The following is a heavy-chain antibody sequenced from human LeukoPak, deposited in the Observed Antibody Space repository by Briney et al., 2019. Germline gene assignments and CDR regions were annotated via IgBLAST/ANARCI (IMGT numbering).Heavy chain of an antibody. V-gene: IGHV3-21*01. Sequence: GGSLRLSCAASGFTFSSYSMNWVRQAPGKGLEWVSSISSSGTYTYYADSMKGRFTISRDNAKNSLYLQMNSLRAEDTAVYYCSRIVRATSQPNHQFGYWGQGTLVTVSS. CDR3: SRIVRATSQPNHQFGY. J-gene: IGHJ4*02. CDR2: ISSSGTYT. D-gene: IGHD1-26*01. CDR1: GFTFSSYS.